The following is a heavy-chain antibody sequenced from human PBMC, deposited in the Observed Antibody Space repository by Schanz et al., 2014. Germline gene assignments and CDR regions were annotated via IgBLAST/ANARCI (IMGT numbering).Heavy chain of an antibody. Sequence: EVQLVESGGGLVQPGRSLRLSCAASGFTFSDSWMTWVRQAPGKGLEWVANIKEDGSVRNHVASLEGRFTISRDNAKKSLYLQLNSLRAEDTAVYYCARDSGWNALYIWGQGTVVTVSS. J-gene: IGHJ3*02. CDR3: ARDSGWNALYI. V-gene: IGHV3-7*01. D-gene: IGHD1-1*01. CDR1: GFTFSDSW. CDR2: IKEDGSVR.